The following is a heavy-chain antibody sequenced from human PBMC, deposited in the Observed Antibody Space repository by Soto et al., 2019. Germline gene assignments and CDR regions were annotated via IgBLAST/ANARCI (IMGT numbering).Heavy chain of an antibody. CDR1: GYTFSYYG. CDR2: ISAYNGNT. V-gene: IGHV1-18*01. D-gene: IGHD5-12*01. J-gene: IGHJ4*02. CDR3: ARADYRAYYFYFDY. Sequence: QVQLVQSGAEVKTPGASVKVSCKTSGYTFSYYGINWVRQAPGEGIEWMGWISAYNGNTDFAQKLQGRLTMTTDTSTSTAYMELSSLKSDDTAVYYCARADYRAYYFYFDYWGQGTLVTVTS.